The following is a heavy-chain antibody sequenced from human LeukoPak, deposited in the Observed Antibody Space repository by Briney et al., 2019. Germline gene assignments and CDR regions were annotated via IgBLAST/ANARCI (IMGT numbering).Heavy chain of an antibody. D-gene: IGHD3-9*01. Sequence: GGSLRLSCAASGFTFSSYGMSWVRQAPGKGLEWVSAISGSGGSTYYADSVKGRFTISRDNSKNTLYLQMNSLRAEDTAVYYCAKFRAKTVLRYFDWLLSDFDYWGQGTLVTVSS. V-gene: IGHV3-23*01. CDR3: AKFRAKTVLRYFDWLLSDFDY. CDR2: ISGSGGST. J-gene: IGHJ4*02. CDR1: GFTFSSYG.